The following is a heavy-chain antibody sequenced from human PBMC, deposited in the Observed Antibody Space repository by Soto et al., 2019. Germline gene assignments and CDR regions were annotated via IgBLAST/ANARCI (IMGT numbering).Heavy chain of an antibody. J-gene: IGHJ3*02. CDR3: ARSYYYDSSGYYRTGDAFDI. CDR1: GGTFSSYA. D-gene: IGHD3-22*01. V-gene: IGHV1-69*13. Sequence: ASVKVSCKASGGTFSSYAISWVRQAPGQGLEWMGGIIPIFGTANYAQKFQGRVTITADESTSTAYMELSSLRSEDTAVYYCARSYYYDSSGYYRTGDAFDIWGQGTMVTVSS. CDR2: IIPIFGTA.